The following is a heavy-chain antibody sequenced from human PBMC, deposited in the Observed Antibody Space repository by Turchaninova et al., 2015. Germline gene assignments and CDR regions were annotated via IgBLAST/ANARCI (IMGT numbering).Heavy chain of an antibody. J-gene: IGHJ3*02. D-gene: IGHD4-11*01. CDR1: CGSISSRSYY. Sequence: QLQLQESGPGLVTPSEPLSPTCPVSCGSISSRSYYCGWIRHPPGKGLECIGNIYPSGSTYYNPSLKSRVTIFVDTSRNQFSLKLSSVTAADTAVYYCARLPVNDAFDIWGQGTMVTVSS. CDR3: ARLPVNDAFDI. CDR2: IYPSGST. V-gene: IGHV4-39*01.